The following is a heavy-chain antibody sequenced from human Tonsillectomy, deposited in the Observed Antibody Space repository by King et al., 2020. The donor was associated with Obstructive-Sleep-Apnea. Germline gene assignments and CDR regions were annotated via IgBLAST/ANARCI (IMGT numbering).Heavy chain of an antibody. D-gene: IGHD3-22*01. CDR3: ARNRKYYYDTTTYPLDY. Sequence: VQLVESGGGLVQPGRSLRLSCTTSGFSFGDFAVSWFRQAPGKGLEWVGFIRSKPHGATTEYAASVTGRFTISRDESKSIAYLQMNSLRTDGTAVYYCARNRKYYYDTTTYPLDYWGQGTLVTVSS. CDR2: IRSKPHGATT. CDR1: GFSFGDFA. V-gene: IGHV3-49*03. J-gene: IGHJ4*02.